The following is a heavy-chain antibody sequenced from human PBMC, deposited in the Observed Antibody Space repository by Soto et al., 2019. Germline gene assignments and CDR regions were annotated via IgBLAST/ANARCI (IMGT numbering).Heavy chain of an antibody. J-gene: IGHJ5*02. Sequence: SGPTLVNPTQTLTLTCTFSGFSLSTSGMRVSWLRQPPGKALQWLARIDWDDDKFYTTSLRTRLTISKDTSKNQVVLTMTNMDPVDTATYYCAKTGTDGSWFDPWGQGTLVTVSS. CDR2: IDWDDDK. CDR1: GFSLSTSGMR. CDR3: AKTGTDGSWFDP. V-gene: IGHV2-70*04. D-gene: IGHD1-1*01.